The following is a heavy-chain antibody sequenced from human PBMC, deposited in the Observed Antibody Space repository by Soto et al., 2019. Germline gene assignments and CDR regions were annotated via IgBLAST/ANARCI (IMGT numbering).Heavy chain of an antibody. CDR1: VYTFTSYC. V-gene: IGHV1-18*01. D-gene: IGHD3-3*02. CDR3: ARTHFRDYYYSMDV. J-gene: IGHJ6*03. CDR2: ISAYNGNT. Sequence: ASVKVSCKASVYTFTSYCISWVRQAPGQGLEWMGWISAYNGNTNYAQKLQGRVTMTTDTSTSTAYMELRSLRSDETDVYYCARTHFRDYYYSMDVWGKGTTVTVSS.